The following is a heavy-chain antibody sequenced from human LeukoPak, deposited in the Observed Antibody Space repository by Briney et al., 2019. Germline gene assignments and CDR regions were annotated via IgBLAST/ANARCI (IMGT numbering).Heavy chain of an antibody. V-gene: IGHV1-18*01. J-gene: IGHJ4*02. CDR2: ISAYNGNT. CDR1: GYTFTSYG. D-gene: IGHD3-22*01. CDR3: ARDTLTVDYYYDSSGYAY. Sequence: ASVKVSCRASGYTFTSYGISWVRQAPGQGLEWMGWISAYNGNTNYAQKLQGKVTMTTDTSTSTAYMELRGLRSDDTAVYYCARDTLTVDYYYDSSGYAYWGQGTLVTVSS.